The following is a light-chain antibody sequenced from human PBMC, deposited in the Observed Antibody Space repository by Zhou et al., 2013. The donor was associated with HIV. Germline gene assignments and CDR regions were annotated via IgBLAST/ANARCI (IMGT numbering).Light chain of an antibody. V-gene: IGKV3-11*01. CDR3: QQYGKT. CDR1: ESISSY. Sequence: EIVLTQSPATLSLSAGARATLSCRASESISSYLAWYQQKPGQPPRLLIYDASNRATGIPARFSGSGSGTDFTLTISYLEPEDFAVYYCQQYGKTFGQGTKWRS. CDR2: DAS. J-gene: IGKJ2*01.